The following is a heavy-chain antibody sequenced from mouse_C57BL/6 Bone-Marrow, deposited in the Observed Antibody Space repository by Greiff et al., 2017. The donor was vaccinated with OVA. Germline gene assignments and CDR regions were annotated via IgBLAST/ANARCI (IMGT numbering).Heavy chain of an antibody. CDR2: IYPGSGST. D-gene: IGHD1-1*01. Sequence: VQLQQPGAELVKPGASVKMSCKASGYTFTSYWITWVKQRPGQGLEWIGDIYPGSGSTNYNEKFKSKATLTVDTSSSTAYMQLSSLTAEDSAVDSCARRYYGSSWYFDVWGTGTTVTVSS. J-gene: IGHJ1*03. CDR1: GYTFTSYW. V-gene: IGHV1-55*01. CDR3: ARRYYGSSWYFDV.